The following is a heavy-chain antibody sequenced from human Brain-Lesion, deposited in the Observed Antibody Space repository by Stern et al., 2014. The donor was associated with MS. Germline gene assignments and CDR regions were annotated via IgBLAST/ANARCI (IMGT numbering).Heavy chain of an antibody. J-gene: IGHJ4*02. D-gene: IGHD2-8*02. CDR1: GDSISSYTHY. CDR3: AKHACTGAACPFDL. V-gene: IGHV4-39*01. Sequence: VQLLESGPGLVKPSETLSLTCAVSGDSISSYTHYWAWIRQPPGKGLAWIGSVHYSGATYYNPSLKRPVTIPVDTSNNHYSLGDNSVTAADTAVYYCAKHACTGAACPFDLWGQGTLVTVSS. CDR2: VHYSGAT.